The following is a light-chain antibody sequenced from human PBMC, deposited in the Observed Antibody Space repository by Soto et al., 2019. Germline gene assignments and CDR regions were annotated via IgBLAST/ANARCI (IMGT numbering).Light chain of an antibody. J-gene: IGKJ3*01. V-gene: IGKV3-20*01. CDR1: QSVSSCY. CDR3: QQYGSSLFT. CDR2: GAS. Sequence: EIVLTQSPGTLSLSPGERATLSCRASQSVSSCYLAWYQQKPGQATRLLIYGASSRATDIPDRFSGSGSGTDFTLTISRLEPEDFAVYYCQQYGSSLFTFGPGTKVDIK.